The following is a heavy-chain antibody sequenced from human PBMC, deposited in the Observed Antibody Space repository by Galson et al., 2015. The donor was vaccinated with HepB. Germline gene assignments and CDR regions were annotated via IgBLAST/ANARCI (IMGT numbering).Heavy chain of an antibody. CDR2: ISSNGGST. CDR3: ARAGSSGGNRGGGYYYYGMDV. J-gene: IGHJ6*02. Sequence: SLRLSCAASGFTFSSYAMHWVRQAPGKGLEYVSAISSNGGSTYYANSVKGRFTISRDNSKNTLYLQMGSLRAEDMAVYYCARAGSSGGNRGGGYYYYGMDVWGQGTTVTVSS. V-gene: IGHV3-64*01. CDR1: GFTFSSYA. D-gene: IGHD6-19*01.